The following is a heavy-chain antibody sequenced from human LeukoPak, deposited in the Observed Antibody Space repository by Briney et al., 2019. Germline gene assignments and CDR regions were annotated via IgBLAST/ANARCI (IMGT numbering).Heavy chain of an antibody. CDR2: IYHSGST. V-gene: IGHV4-30-2*01. J-gene: IGHJ5*02. Sequence: PSQTLSLTCAVSGGSISSNSYSRSWIRQPPGKGLEWIGYIYHSGSTYYNPSLKSRVTISVDRSKNQFSLKLSSVTAADTAVYYRARGGGIAVVGIINWFDPWGQGTLVTVSS. CDR1: GGSISSNSYS. D-gene: IGHD6-13*01. CDR3: ARGGGIAVVGIINWFDP.